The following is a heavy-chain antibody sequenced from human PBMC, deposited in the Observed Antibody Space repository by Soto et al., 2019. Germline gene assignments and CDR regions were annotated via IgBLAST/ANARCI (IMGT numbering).Heavy chain of an antibody. CDR3: ARDWLSNSSSWNNWFDP. CDR2: INPNSGGT. Sequence: ASVKVSCKASGYTFTGYYMHWVRQAPGQGLEWMGWINPNSGGTNYAQKFQGRVTMTRDTSISTAYMELSRLRSDDTAVYYCARDWLSNSSSWNNWFDPWGQGTLVTFSS. J-gene: IGHJ5*02. V-gene: IGHV1-2*02. D-gene: IGHD6-13*01. CDR1: GYTFTGYY.